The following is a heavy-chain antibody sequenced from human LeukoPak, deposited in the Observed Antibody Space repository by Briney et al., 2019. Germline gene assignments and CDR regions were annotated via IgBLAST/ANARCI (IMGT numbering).Heavy chain of an antibody. D-gene: IGHD4-17*01. CDR3: TRRGPTWGYGDYDADY. V-gene: IGHV3-73*01. J-gene: IGHJ4*02. CDR2: IRSKANSYAT. CDR1: GFTFSGSA. Sequence: GGSLRLSCAASGFTFSGSAMHWLRQASGKGLEWVGRIRSKANSYATAYAASVKGRFTISRDDSKNTAYLQMNSLKTEETAVYYCTRRGPTWGYGDYDADYWGQGTLVTVSS.